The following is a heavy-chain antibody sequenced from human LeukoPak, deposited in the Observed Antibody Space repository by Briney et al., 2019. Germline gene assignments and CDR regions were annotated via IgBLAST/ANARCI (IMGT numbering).Heavy chain of an antibody. D-gene: IGHD2-21*02. CDR2: IYYSGST. CDR1: GGSISSGDYY. V-gene: IGHV4-30-4*01. CDR3: ARSIVVVTAIPGQFDY. Sequence: PSQTLSLTCTVSGGSISSGDYYWSWIRQPPGKGLEWIGYIYYSGSTYYNPSLKSRVTISVDTSKNQFSLKLSSVTAADTAVYYCARSIVVVTAIPGQFDYRGQGTLVTVSS. J-gene: IGHJ4*02.